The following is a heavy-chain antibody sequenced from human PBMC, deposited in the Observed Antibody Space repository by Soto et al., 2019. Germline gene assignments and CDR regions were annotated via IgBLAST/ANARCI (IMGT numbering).Heavy chain of an antibody. D-gene: IGHD3-3*01. Sequence: QVQLVESGGGVVQPGRSLRLSCAASGFTFSSYAMHWVRQAPGKGLEWVAVISYDGSNKYYADSVKGRFTISRDNSKNTLYLRMNRLRAEDTAVYYCARDSYDFCSGLFLGDYYYYGMDVWGQGTTVTVSS. J-gene: IGHJ6*02. V-gene: IGHV3-30-3*01. CDR2: ISYDGSNK. CDR1: GFTFSSYA. CDR3: ARDSYDFCSGLFLGDYYYYGMDV.